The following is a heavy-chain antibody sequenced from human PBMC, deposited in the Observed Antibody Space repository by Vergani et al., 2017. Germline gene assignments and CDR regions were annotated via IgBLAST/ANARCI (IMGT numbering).Heavy chain of an antibody. CDR3: ARHVGAYYYEGYFDL. Sequence: EVQLVQSGAEVKKPGESLKISCKGSGYSFTSYWIGWVRQMPGKGLEWMGIIYPGDSDTRYSPSFQGQVTFSADKSISTAYLQWSSLKASDTAMFYCARHVGAYYYEGYFDLWGRGTLITVSS. CDR1: GYSFTSYW. V-gene: IGHV5-51*01. CDR2: IYPGDSDT. J-gene: IGHJ2*01. D-gene: IGHD3-22*01.